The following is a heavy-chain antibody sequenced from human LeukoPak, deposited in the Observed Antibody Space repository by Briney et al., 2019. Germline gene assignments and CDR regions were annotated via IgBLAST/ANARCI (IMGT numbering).Heavy chain of an antibody. CDR3: ATSRYYCDSSGYYLTAFDI. CDR1: GGSISSYY. CDR2: IYYGGST. J-gene: IGHJ3*02. V-gene: IGHV4-59*01. D-gene: IGHD3-22*01. Sequence: SETLSLTCTVSGGSISSYYWSWIRQPPGKGLEWIGYIYYGGSTNYNPSLKSRVTISVDTSKNQFSLKVSSVTAADTAVYYCATSRYYCDSSGYYLTAFDIWGQGTMVTVSS.